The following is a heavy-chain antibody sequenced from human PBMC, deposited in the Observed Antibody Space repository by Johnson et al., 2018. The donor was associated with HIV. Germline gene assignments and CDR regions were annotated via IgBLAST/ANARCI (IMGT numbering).Heavy chain of an antibody. J-gene: IGHJ3*02. Sequence: VQLVESGGGLVQPGGSLRLSCAASAFTVSSNYMSWVRQAPGKGLEWVSFIYSGDSTYYADSVKGRFTISRDNSKNTLYLQMNSLRAEDTAVYYCARGAPQWELLFGAFDIWGQGTMVTVSS. CDR3: ARGAPQWELLFGAFDI. V-gene: IGHV3-66*02. D-gene: IGHD1-26*01. CDR2: IYSGDST. CDR1: AFTVSSNY.